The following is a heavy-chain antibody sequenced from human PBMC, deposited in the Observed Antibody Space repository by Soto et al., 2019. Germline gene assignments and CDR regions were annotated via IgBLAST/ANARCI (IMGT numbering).Heavy chain of an antibody. J-gene: IGHJ4*02. V-gene: IGHV4-31*03. CDR2: IYHSGRT. CDR1: GDSLTNGTYY. Sequence: QVHLQESGPGLVQPSQTLSLTCTVSGDSLTNGTYYWTWIRQHPGKGLEWIGYIYHSGRTNYNPSLKSRISMSLDTSENQFSLKLSSVTAADTAVYFCAREDRPGISYFDLWGQGNLVTDSS. D-gene: IGHD2-2*01. CDR3: AREDRPGISYFDL.